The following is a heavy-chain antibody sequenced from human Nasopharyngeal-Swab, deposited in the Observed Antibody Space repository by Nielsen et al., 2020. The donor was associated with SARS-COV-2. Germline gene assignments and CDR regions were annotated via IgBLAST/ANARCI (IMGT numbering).Heavy chain of an antibody. CDR1: GFTFSTYA. Sequence: GGSLRLSCAASGFTFSTYAMHWVRQAPGKGLEWVTLISNDGSNKYYGDSVKGRFTISRDNSRNTLFLQMNSLRPEDTAVYYCAKAQGIRYGLDVWGHGTTVTASS. CDR3: AKAQGIRYGLDV. CDR2: ISNDGSNK. J-gene: IGHJ6*02. V-gene: IGHV3-30*18.